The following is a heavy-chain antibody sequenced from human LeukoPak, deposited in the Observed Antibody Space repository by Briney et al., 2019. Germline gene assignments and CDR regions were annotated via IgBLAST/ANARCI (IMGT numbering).Heavy chain of an antibody. D-gene: IGHD4-17*01. V-gene: IGHV4-30-2*01. CDR2: IYHSGST. Sequence: SQTLSLTCAVSGGSISSGGYSWSWIRQPPGKGLEWIGYIYHSGSTYYNPSLKSRVTISVDRSKNQFSLKLSSVTAADTAVYYCARGMMTTVISWGQGTLVTVSS. CDR1: GGSISSGGYS. CDR3: ARGMMTTVIS. J-gene: IGHJ4*02.